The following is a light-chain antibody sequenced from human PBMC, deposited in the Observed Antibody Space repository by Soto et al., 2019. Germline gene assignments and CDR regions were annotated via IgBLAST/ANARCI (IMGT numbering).Light chain of an antibody. V-gene: IGLV2-14*03. J-gene: IGLJ1*01. CDR3: SSYTSSSTDV. CDR2: DVN. Sequence: QSALTQPASVSGSPGQSITISCTGTSSDVGGYNFVSWYQHHPGKAPKLMIYDVNNRPSGVSNRFSGSKSGNTASLTISGLQTEDEADYYCSSYTSSSTDVFGTGTKLTVL. CDR1: SSDVGGYNF.